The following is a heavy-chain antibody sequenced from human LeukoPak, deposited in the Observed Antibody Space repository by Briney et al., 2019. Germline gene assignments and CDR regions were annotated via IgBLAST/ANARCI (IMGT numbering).Heavy chain of an antibody. CDR2: IHTSGAT. V-gene: IGHV4-59*08. J-gene: IGHJ3*02. Sequence: SETLSLTCTVSGGSISGYYWSWIRQPPGKGLEWVGYIHTSGATIHNPSLRGRVTISMDTSGTQFSLNLRSVTAADTAVYYCARHDEVAVIANGFNIWGQGTMFTVSS. CDR3: ARHDEVAVIANGFNI. D-gene: IGHD3-22*01. CDR1: GGSISGYY.